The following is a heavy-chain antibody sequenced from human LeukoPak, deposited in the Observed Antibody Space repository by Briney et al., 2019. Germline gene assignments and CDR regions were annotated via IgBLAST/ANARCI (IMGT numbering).Heavy chain of an antibody. V-gene: IGHV4-59*12. J-gene: IGHJ4*02. Sequence: PSETLSLTCTVSGGSISSYYWSWIRQPPGRGLEWIGYIYYSGSTCYNPSLKSRVTISVDTSKNQFSLKLSSVTAADTAVYYCARDPDYYDSSGYYPEFDYWGQGTLVTVSS. CDR2: IYYSGST. CDR1: GGSISSYY. CDR3: ARDPDYYDSSGYYPEFDY. D-gene: IGHD3-22*01.